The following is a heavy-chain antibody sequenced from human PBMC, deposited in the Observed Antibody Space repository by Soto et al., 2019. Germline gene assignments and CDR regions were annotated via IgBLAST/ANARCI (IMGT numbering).Heavy chain of an antibody. Sequence: SETLSLTCTVSGGSISSYYWSWIRQPPGKGLEWIGYIYYSGSTNYNPSLKSRVTISVDTSKNQFSLKLSSVTAADTAVYYCARGGWAVTTKDSPHQYNWFDPWGQGTLVTVSS. CDR2: IYYSGST. V-gene: IGHV4-59*01. D-gene: IGHD4-4*01. CDR3: ARGGWAVTTKDSPHQYNWFDP. J-gene: IGHJ5*02. CDR1: GGSISSYY.